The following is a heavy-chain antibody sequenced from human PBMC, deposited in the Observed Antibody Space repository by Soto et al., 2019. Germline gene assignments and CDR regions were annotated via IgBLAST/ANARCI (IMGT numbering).Heavy chain of an antibody. V-gene: IGHV3-23*01. J-gene: IGHJ3*02. CDR1: GFTFSTYA. D-gene: IGHD4-17*01. CDR3: AHPRGYGVFDAYDI. Sequence: GGSLRLSCAASGFTFSTYAMSWVRHAPGKGLEWVSALTPSGGETYYADSVKGRFTISRDNSMNALYLQMNSLRIEDTAVYYCAHPRGYGVFDAYDIRGQGTMVTVSS. CDR2: LTPSGGET.